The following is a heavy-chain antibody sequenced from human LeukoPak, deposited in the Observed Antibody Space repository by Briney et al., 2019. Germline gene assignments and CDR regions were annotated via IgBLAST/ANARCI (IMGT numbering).Heavy chain of an antibody. D-gene: IGHD5-12*01. CDR1: GFTFTSYG. J-gene: IGHJ6*03. CDR3: ARGRYSDYDFVRLLRDYYMDV. Sequence: PGGSLRLSCAASGFTFTSYGIHWVRQAPGKGLEWVAVISYDGSNKYYADSVKGRFTISRDNAQNSLDLQMNSLRAEDTAVYYCARGRYSDYDFVRLLRDYYMDVWGKGTTVTISS. CDR2: ISYDGSNK. V-gene: IGHV3-30*03.